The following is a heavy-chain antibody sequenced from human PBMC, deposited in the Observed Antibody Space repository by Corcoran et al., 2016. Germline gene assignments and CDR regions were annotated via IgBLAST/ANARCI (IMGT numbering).Heavy chain of an antibody. V-gene: IGHV4-34*01. CDR1: GGSFSGYY. CDR2: INHIRST. CDR3: ARFGGYTVAIDY. Sequence: QVQLQQWGAGLLKPSETLSPTCAVYGGSFSGYYWSWIHQPPGKGLEWIGEINHIRSTNYNPSLKSRVTITVDTSKNQFSLKLSSVTAADTAVYYCARFGGYTVAIDYWGQGTLVTVSS. J-gene: IGHJ4*02. D-gene: IGHD3-16*01.